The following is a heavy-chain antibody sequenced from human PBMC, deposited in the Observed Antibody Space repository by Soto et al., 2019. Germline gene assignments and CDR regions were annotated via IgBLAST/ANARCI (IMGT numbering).Heavy chain of an antibody. J-gene: IGHJ4*02. CDR1: GFTFSAYA. CDR3: AKGGRQWLVTSDFNY. Sequence: VQLVESGGGVMQPGRSQRLSCAASGFTFSAYAMHWVREAPGKGLEWVAVVSHDGRNTHYADSVKGRFTISRDSSKNTVSLEMTSLRAEDTAVYYCAKGGRQWLVTSDFNYWGQGALVTVSS. CDR2: VSHDGRNT. D-gene: IGHD6-19*01. V-gene: IGHV3-30*18.